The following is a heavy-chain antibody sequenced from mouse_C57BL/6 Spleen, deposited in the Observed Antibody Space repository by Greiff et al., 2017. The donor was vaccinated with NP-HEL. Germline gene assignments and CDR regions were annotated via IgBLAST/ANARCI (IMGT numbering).Heavy chain of an antibody. Sequence: QVQLQQPGAELVKPGASVKLSCKASGYTFTSYWMHWVKQRPGQGLEWIGRFHPNSGSTNYNEKFKSKATLTVDKSSSTAYMQLSSLTSEDSAVYYCARDGNYGVDYWGQGTTLTVSS. J-gene: IGHJ2*01. CDR2: FHPNSGST. D-gene: IGHD2-1*01. CDR3: ARDGNYGVDY. CDR1: GYTFTSYW. V-gene: IGHV1-64*01.